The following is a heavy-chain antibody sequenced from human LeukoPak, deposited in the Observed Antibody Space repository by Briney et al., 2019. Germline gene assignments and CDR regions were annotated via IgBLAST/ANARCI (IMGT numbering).Heavy chain of an antibody. V-gene: IGHV3-74*01. CDR3: ASAVVAATPPDY. CDR2: INSDGSST. Sequence: PGGSLRLSCAASGFTFSSYWMHWVRQAPGKGLVWVSRINSDGSSTSYADSVKGRFTISRDNSKNTLYLQMNSLRAEDTAVYYCASAVVAATPPDYWGQGTLVTVSS. CDR1: GFTFSSYW. D-gene: IGHD2-15*01. J-gene: IGHJ4*02.